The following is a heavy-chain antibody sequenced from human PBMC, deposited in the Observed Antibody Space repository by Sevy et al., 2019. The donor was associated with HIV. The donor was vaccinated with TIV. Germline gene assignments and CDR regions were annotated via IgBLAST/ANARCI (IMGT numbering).Heavy chain of an antibody. J-gene: IGHJ4*02. V-gene: IGHV3-15*01. CDR3: TTGGEYGILSV. CDR2: IKSKTDGGTT. CDR1: GFTFSNAW. D-gene: IGHD2-8*01. Sequence: GGSLRLSCAASGFTFSNAWMSWVRQAPGKGLEWVDRIKSKTDGGTTDYAAPVKGRFTISRDDSKNTLYLQMNSLKTEDTAVYYCTTGGEYGILSVWGQGTLVTVSS.